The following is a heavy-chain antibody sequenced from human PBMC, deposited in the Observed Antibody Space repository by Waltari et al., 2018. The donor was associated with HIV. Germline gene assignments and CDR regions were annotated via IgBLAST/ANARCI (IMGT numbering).Heavy chain of an antibody. Sequence: EVQLVESGGGLVKPGGSLRPSCAASGFTFSNAWMSWVRQAPGKGLEWVGRSKSKTDGGTTDYAAPVKGRFTISRDDSKNTLYLQMNSLKTEDTAVYYCTTGGEDWGQGTLVTVSS. V-gene: IGHV3-15*01. CDR3: TTGGED. CDR2: SKSKTDGGTT. CDR1: GFTFSNAW. D-gene: IGHD3-16*01. J-gene: IGHJ4*02.